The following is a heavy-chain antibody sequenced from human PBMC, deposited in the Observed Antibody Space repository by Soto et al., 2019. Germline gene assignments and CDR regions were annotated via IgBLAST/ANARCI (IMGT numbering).Heavy chain of an antibody. CDR3: ARPHYYGSGSYYDYYYYMDV. CDR1: GFTFSDYY. V-gene: IGHV3-11*01. D-gene: IGHD3-10*01. Sequence: GGSLRLSCAASGFTFSDYYMSWIRQAPGKGLEWVSYISSSGSTIYYADSVKGRFTISRDNAKNSLYLQMNSLRAEDTAVYYCARPHYYGSGSYYDYYYYMDVWGKGTAVTVSS. J-gene: IGHJ6*03. CDR2: ISSSGSTI.